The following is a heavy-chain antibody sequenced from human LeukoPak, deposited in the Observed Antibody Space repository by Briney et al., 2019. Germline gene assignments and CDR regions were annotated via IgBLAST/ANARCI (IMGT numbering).Heavy chain of an antibody. D-gene: IGHD4-17*01. V-gene: IGHV4-61*10. J-gene: IGHJ5*02. CDR1: GGSISSGSYY. Sequence: SETLSLTCTVSGGSISSGSYYWSWIRQPAGKGLEWIGYIYYSGSTNYNPSLKRRVTVSVDTSKNQFSLKLSSVTAADTAVYYCARLLIDYGRFDPWGQGTLVTVSS. CDR3: ARLLIDYGRFDP. CDR2: IYYSGST.